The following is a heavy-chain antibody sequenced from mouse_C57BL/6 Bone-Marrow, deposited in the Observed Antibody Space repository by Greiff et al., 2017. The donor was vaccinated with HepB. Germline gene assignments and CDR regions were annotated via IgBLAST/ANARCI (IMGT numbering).Heavy chain of an antibody. CDR2: IYPGDGDT. CDR3: ARLGIYYDYA. J-gene: IGHJ3*01. V-gene: IGHV1-82*01. Sequence: QVQLQQSGPELVKPGASVKISCKASGYAFSSSWMNWVKQRPGKGLEWIGRIYPGDGDTNYNGKFKGKATLTADKSSSTAYMQLSSLTSDDSAVYFCARLGIYYDYAWGQGTLVTVSA. D-gene: IGHD2-4*01. CDR1: GYAFSSSW.